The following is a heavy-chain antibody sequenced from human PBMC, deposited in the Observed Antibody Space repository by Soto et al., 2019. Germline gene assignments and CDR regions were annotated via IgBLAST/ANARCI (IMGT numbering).Heavy chain of an antibody. D-gene: IGHD1-26*01. J-gene: IGHJ3*02. CDR3: AKARGSYYYAFDI. Sequence: GGSLRLSCAASGFTFSSYGMHWVRQAPGKGLEWVAVTSYDGSNKYYADSVKGRFTISRDNSKNTLYLQMNSLRAEDTAVYYCAKARGSYYYAFDIWGQGTMVTVSS. CDR1: GFTFSSYG. V-gene: IGHV3-30*18. CDR2: TSYDGSNK.